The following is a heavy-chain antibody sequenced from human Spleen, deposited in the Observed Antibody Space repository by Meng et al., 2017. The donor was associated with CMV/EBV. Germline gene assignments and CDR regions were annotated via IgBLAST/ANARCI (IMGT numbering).Heavy chain of an antibody. Sequence: SETLSLTCSVSGASINNYYWTWIRQPPGEGLEWIGCIYYSGYTNYNPSLKSRVTISVDSSKRQFSLRLSSVTAADTAIYYCAKFSATGAYYYGIDVWGQGTTVTSP. V-gene: IGHV4-59*01. D-gene: IGHD1-1*01. J-gene: IGHJ6*02. CDR1: GASINNYY. CDR3: AKFSATGAYYYGIDV. CDR2: IYYSGYT.